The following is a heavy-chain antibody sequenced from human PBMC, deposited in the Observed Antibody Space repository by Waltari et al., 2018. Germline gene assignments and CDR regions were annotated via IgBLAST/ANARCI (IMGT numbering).Heavy chain of an antibody. CDR3: AREITGSTGGWFDP. D-gene: IGHD1-7*01. CDR1: GFSVSSSYS. V-gene: IGHV4-38-2*02. J-gene: IGHJ5*02. CDR2: VFHSGDT. Sequence: QVQLQESGPGLVKPSETLSLTCTVSGFSVSSSYSWAWIRQPPGKGLEWIGSVFHSGDTYYIPSLKNRATISLDTSKNQFSLKLTSVTAADRAIYYCAREITGSTGGWFDPWGPGTLVTVSS.